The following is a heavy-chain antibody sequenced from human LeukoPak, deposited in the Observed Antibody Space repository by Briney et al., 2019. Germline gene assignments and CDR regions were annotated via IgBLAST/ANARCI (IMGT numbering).Heavy chain of an antibody. CDR2: MYYSGGS. Sequence: PSETLSLTCSVSGGSVSNNYWGWIRQPPEKGLEWIGAMYYSGGSTYNPSLKTRVTISVDTSKNQFSLRLTSVTAADTAVYYCARHLLSGNYYYYHIDVWGRGTTVTVSS. CDR3: ARHLLSGNYYYYHIDV. J-gene: IGHJ6*04. D-gene: IGHD3-10*01. V-gene: IGHV4-39*01. CDR1: GGSVSNNY.